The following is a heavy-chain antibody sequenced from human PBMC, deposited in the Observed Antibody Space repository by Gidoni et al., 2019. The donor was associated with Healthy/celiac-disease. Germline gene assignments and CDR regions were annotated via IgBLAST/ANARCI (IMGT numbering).Heavy chain of an antibody. CDR3: AKDFDYDSSGPTAADY. V-gene: IGHV3-30*18. CDR2: ISYDGSNK. Sequence: QVQLVESGGGVVQPGRSLRLSCAASGFPFSSYGMHWVRQAPGKGLEWVAVISYDGSNKYYADSVKGRFTISRDNSKNTLYLQMNSLRAEDTAVYYCAKDFDYDSSGPTAADYWGQGTLVTVSS. CDR1: GFPFSSYG. D-gene: IGHD3-22*01. J-gene: IGHJ4*02.